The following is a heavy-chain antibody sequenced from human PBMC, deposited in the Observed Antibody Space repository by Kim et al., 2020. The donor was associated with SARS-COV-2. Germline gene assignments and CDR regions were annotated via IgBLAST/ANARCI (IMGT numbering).Heavy chain of an antibody. V-gene: IGHV1-24*01. CDR1: GYTLTELS. Sequence: ASVKVSCKVSGYTLTELSMHWVRQAPGKGLEWMGGFDPEDGETIYAQKFQGRVTMTEDTSTDTAYMELSSLRSEDTAVYYCATYVDIEATKRSGMDVWGQGTTVTVSS. CDR3: ATYVDIEATKRSGMDV. J-gene: IGHJ6*02. D-gene: IGHD5-12*01. CDR2: FDPEDGET.